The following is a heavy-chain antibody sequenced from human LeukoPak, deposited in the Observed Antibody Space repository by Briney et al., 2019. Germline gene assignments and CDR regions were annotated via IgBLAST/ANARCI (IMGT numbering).Heavy chain of an antibody. V-gene: IGHV3-7*03. CDR2: IKQDGSDK. D-gene: IGHD2-15*01. CDR3: ARGSVAAPNFDY. J-gene: IGHJ4*02. Sequence: PGGSLRLSCEASGFSMSVYWMSWVRQAPGKGLEWVANIKQDGSDKDYVDSVKGRFIISRDNAKSSLYLQMNSLRAEDTAVYYCARGSVAAPNFDYWGQGTLVTVSS. CDR1: GFSMSVYW.